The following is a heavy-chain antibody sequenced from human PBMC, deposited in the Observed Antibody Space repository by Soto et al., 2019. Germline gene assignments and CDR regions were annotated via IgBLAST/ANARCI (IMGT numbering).Heavy chain of an antibody. V-gene: IGHV4-31*03. D-gene: IGHD2-8*01. Sequence: QVQLQESGPGLVKPSQTLSLTCTVSGGSISSGGYYWSWIRQHPGKGLEWIEYIYYSGSTYYNPSHKSRVTISVDTSKNQFSLKLSSVTAADTAVYYCARGLLNDYDYYGMDVWGQGTTVTVS. CDR1: GGSISSGGYY. CDR2: IYYSGST. J-gene: IGHJ6*02. CDR3: ARGLLNDYDYYGMDV.